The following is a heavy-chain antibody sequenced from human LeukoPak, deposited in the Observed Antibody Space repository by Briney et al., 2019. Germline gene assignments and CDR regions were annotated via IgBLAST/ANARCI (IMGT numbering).Heavy chain of an antibody. D-gene: IGHD2-2*01. CDR1: GFNFSNHA. Sequence: GGSLRLSCAASGFNFSNHAMSWVRQTPGKGLEWVSAISGGGDITYYADSVTGRFTISRDNSKDTLFLQMHSLRPGDTAVYYCAKGRDSNRCYDNWGQGTLVTVSS. V-gene: IGHV3-23*01. J-gene: IGHJ4*02. CDR3: AKGRDSNRCYDN. CDR2: ISGGGDIT.